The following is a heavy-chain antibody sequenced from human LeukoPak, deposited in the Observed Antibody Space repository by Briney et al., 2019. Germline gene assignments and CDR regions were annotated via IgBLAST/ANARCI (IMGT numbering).Heavy chain of an antibody. CDR2: ISSSSSYI. V-gene: IGHV3-21*01. Sequence: GGSLRLSCAASGFTFSSYSMNWVRQAPGKGLEWVSSISSSSSYIYYADSVKGRFTISRDNAKNSLYLQMNSLRAEDTAVYYCAREGCSSTSCYFGTYYFDYWGQGTPVTVSS. CDR3: AREGCSSTSCYFGTYYFDY. D-gene: IGHD2-2*01. J-gene: IGHJ4*02. CDR1: GFTFSSYS.